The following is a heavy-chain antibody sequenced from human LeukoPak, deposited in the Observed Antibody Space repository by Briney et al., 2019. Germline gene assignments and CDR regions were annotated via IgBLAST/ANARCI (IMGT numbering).Heavy chain of an antibody. CDR3: ARGGGPHRKYDFWRTYAFDI. Sequence: LSGGSLRLSCAGSGITFNDYALHWVRQAPGKGLEWVSYISSSSSTIYYADSVRGRFTISRDNAKNSLYLQMNSLRAEDTAVYYCARGGGPHRKYDFWRTYAFDIWGQGTMVTVSS. V-gene: IGHV3-48*01. CDR2: ISSSSSTI. D-gene: IGHD3-3*01. CDR1: GITFNDYA. J-gene: IGHJ3*02.